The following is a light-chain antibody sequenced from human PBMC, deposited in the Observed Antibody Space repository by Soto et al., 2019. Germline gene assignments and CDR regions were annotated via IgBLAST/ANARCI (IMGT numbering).Light chain of an antibody. V-gene: IGLV1-44*01. Sequence: QSVLTQPPSASGTPGQRVTISCSGSSSNIGSNIVNWYQQLPGTAPKVLIYSNNQRPSGVTDRFSGSKSGTSASLAISGLQSEDEADYYCAAWDDSLNGDVFGAGTKVTVL. CDR3: AAWDDSLNGDV. J-gene: IGLJ1*01. CDR1: SSNIGSNI. CDR2: SNN.